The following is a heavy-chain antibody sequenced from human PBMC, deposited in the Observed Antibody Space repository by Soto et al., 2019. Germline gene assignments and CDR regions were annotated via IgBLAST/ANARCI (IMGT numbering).Heavy chain of an antibody. Sequence: SGGSLRLSCAASGFTFSSYSMNWVRQAPGKGLEWVSYISSSSSTIYYADSVKGRFTISRDNAKNSLYLQMNSLRDEDTAVYYCARDLNGYSGYGMDVWGQGTTVTVSS. CDR2: ISSSSSTI. CDR1: GFTFSSYS. D-gene: IGHD5-12*01. J-gene: IGHJ6*02. V-gene: IGHV3-48*02. CDR3: ARDLNGYSGYGMDV.